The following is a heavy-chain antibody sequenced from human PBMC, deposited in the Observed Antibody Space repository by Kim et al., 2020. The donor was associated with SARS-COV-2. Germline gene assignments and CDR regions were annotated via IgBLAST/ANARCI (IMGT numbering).Heavy chain of an antibody. V-gene: IGHV4-59*01. Sequence: SRVPISVDTSKNQFSLKLSSVTAADTAVYYCARVLPTYYDILTGPIYFDYWGQGTLVTVSS. D-gene: IGHD3-9*01. CDR3: ARVLPTYYDILTGPIYFDY. J-gene: IGHJ4*02.